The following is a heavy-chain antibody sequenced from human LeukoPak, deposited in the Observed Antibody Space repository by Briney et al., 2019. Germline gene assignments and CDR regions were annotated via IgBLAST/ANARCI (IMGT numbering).Heavy chain of an antibody. D-gene: IGHD6-13*01. V-gene: IGHV3-7*01. Sequence: GGSLRLSCAASGFPFRNAWTSWVRQAPGKGLEWVANIKEDGSEKYYVDSVKGRFTISRDNARNSLYLQMNSLRAEDTAVYYCASGRQLGYWGQGTLVTASS. CDR2: IKEDGSEK. CDR1: GFPFRNAW. CDR3: ASGRQLGY. J-gene: IGHJ4*02.